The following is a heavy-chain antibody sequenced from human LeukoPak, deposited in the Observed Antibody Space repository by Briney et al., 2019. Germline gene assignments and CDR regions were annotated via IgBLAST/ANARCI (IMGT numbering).Heavy chain of an antibody. Sequence: PSETLSLTCTVSGASVSSDYWSWIRQSPGKGLEWIGYIYHSGHTTSNPSLKSRVSLSLDTSSNQFSLKLSSVTAADTAVYYCARHPFQYPFDHWGQGTVVSVSS. D-gene: IGHD2/OR15-2a*01. CDR1: GASVSSDY. CDR3: ARHPFQYPFDH. V-gene: IGHV4-59*08. CDR2: IYHSGHT. J-gene: IGHJ5*02.